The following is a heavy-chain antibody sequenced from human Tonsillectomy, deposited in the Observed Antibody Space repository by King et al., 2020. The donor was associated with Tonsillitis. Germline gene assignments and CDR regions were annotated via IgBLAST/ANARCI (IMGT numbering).Heavy chain of an antibody. V-gene: IGHV3-23*04. CDR3: AKGAASSSLYYFDY. J-gene: IGHJ4*02. D-gene: IGHD6-6*01. Sequence: VQLVESGGGLVQPGGSLRLSCAASGFTFSNSAMNWVRQAPGKGLEWVSAISDSGGSTYYADSVKGRFTISRDNSKNTLYLQMNTLRAEDTAVYYCAKGAASSSLYYFDYWGQGTLVTVSS. CDR1: GFTFSNSA. CDR2: ISDSGGST.